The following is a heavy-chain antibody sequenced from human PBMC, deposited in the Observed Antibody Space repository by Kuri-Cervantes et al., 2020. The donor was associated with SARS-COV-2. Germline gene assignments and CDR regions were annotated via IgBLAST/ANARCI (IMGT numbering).Heavy chain of an antibody. V-gene: IGHV3-48*03. J-gene: IGHJ4*02. CDR1: GFSFSSFE. CDR2: ITSSGDTT. CDR3: ASAQLADY. Sequence: GESLKISCAASGFSFSSFEMNWVRQAPGKGLEWVSYITSSGDTTYYADSVKGRFTISRDNAKNSLFLQLNSLGAEDTAVYYCASAQLADYWGQGTLVTVSS. D-gene: IGHD6-13*01.